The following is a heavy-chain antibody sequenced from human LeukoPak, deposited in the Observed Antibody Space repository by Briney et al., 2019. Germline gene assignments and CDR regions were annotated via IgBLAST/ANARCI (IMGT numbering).Heavy chain of an antibody. V-gene: IGHV3-23*01. Sequence: GGSLRLSCAASGFTFSSYWMHWVRQAPGKGLEWVSAISGSGGSTYYADSVKGRFTISRDNSKNTLYLQMNSLRAEDTAVYYCAKSTMIVVVPPGYFDYWGQGTLVTVSS. D-gene: IGHD3-22*01. CDR2: ISGSGGST. CDR1: GFTFSSYW. J-gene: IGHJ4*02. CDR3: AKSTMIVVVPPGYFDY.